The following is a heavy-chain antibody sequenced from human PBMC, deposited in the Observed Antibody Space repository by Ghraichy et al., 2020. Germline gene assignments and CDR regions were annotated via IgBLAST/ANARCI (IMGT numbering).Heavy chain of an antibody. D-gene: IGHD2-15*01. CDR3: AKAWGYCGGGSCPPYNWFDP. J-gene: IGHJ5*02. V-gene: IGHV3-23*01. CDR2: IGGSGGST. CDR1: GFSFSSYA. Sequence: GESLNISCAASGFSFSSYAMTWVRQAPGKGLEWVLGIGGSGGSTYYADSVKGRFTSSRDNSKSTLYLEMNSLRVEDTAVYYCAKAWGYCGGGSCPPYNWFDPWGQGTLVPVSS.